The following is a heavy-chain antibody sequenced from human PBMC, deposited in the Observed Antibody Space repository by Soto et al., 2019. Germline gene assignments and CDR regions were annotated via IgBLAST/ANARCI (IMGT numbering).Heavy chain of an antibody. CDR2: IYHSGTT. Sequence: SETLSLTCIVSGGSLSGYYWSWIRQPPGKGLEWIGYIYHSGTTKYNPSLRSRVTISVDTSNNQFSLRLNSVTAADTAVYYCVKDGGTLPNVVNYPFDIWGQGTKVTVSS. J-gene: IGHJ3*02. V-gene: IGHV4-59*08. D-gene: IGHD3-16*01. CDR3: VKDGGTLPNVVNYPFDI. CDR1: GGSLSGYY.